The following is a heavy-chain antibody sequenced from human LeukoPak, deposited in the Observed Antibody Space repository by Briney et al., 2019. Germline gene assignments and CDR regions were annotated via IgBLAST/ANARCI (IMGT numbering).Heavy chain of an antibody. CDR1: GYTFTSYD. V-gene: IGHV1-8*01. J-gene: IGHJ3*02. Sequence: ASVKVSCKASGYTFTSYDINWVRQATGQGLEWMGWMNPNSGNTGYAQKFQGRVTMTRNTSISTAYMELSSLRSEDTAVYYCAREGWQWLVHAFDIWGQGTMVTVSS. CDR3: AREGWQWLVHAFDI. D-gene: IGHD6-19*01. CDR2: MNPNSGNT.